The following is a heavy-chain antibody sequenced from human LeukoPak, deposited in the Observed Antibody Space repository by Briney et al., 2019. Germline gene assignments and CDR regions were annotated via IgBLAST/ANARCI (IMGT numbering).Heavy chain of an antibody. V-gene: IGHV3-21*01. CDR1: GFTFSSYE. D-gene: IGHD3-16*02. CDR3: ARDRDYDYVWGSYRPHFDY. Sequence: GGSLRPSCAASGFTFSSYEMNWVRQAPGKGLEWVSSISSSSSYIYYADSVKGRFTISRDNAKNSLYLQMNRLRAEDTAVYYCARDRDYDYVWGSYRPHFDYWGQGTLVTVSS. J-gene: IGHJ4*02. CDR2: ISSSSSYI.